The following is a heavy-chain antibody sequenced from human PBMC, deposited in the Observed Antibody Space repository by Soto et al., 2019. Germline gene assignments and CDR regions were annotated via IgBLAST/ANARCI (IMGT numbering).Heavy chain of an antibody. CDR1: GFTFSNSW. CDR3: TTIFR. V-gene: IGHV3-15*01. Sequence: EVRLVESGGDLVKPGGSLRLSCAASGFTFSNSWMNWVRQAPGKGLEWVGRVKSKTDGATTDYAAPVKGRFTVSRDDSKNTLYLQMNSLKIEATAVYYCTTIFRWGQGTLVTVSS. D-gene: IGHD2-21*01. CDR2: VKSKTDGATT. J-gene: IGHJ4*02.